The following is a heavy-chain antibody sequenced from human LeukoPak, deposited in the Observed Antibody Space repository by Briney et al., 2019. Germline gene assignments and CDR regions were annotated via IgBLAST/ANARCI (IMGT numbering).Heavy chain of an antibody. CDR3: AKDGAYNSVWFPNDY. CDR2: ISGSASNT. J-gene: IGHJ4*02. D-gene: IGHD6-19*01. V-gene: IGHV3-23*01. CDR1: EFNFAIEW. Sequence: GGSLRLSCAASEFNFAIEWMTWVRQAPGKGLEWVSAISGSASNTYYADSVKGRFTISRDNSKNTLYLQMTSLRAEDTAVYYCAKDGAYNSVWFPNDYWGQGTLVTVSS.